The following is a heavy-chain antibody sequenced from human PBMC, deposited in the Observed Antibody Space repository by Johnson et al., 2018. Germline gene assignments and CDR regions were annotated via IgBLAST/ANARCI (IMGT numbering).Heavy chain of an antibody. Sequence: QVQLRQWGAGLFKPSVTLSLTCAVSGGSFSDYSWSWLRQSPGKGLEWIGEIDHSGSTNHNPSLKSRVPISVDTYKNQGSLKLTSVTAADTAVYYCARGWYPRGYWGQGTLVTVSS. J-gene: IGHJ1*01. CDR1: GGSFSDYS. CDR2: IDHSGST. V-gene: IGHV4-34*01. CDR3: ARGWYPRGY. D-gene: IGHD6-13*01.